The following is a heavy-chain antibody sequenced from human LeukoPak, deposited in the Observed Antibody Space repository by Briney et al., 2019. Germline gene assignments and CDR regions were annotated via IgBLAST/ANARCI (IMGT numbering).Heavy chain of an antibody. CDR1: GSTFDDYA. J-gene: IGHJ4*02. CDR3: AKGSITMVRGKGSYFDY. CDR2: ISWNSGSI. D-gene: IGHD3-10*01. V-gene: IGHV3-9*01. Sequence: GGSLRLSCAASGSTFDDYAMHWVRQAPGKGLEWVSGISWNSGSIGYADSVKGRFTISRDNAKNSLYLQMNSLRAEDTALYYCAKGSITMVRGKGSYFDYWGQGTLVTVSS.